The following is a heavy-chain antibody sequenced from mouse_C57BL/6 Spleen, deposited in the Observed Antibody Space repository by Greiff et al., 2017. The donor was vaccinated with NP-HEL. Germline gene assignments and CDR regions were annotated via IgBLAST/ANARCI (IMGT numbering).Heavy chain of an antibody. CDR1: GYTFTDYY. CDR3: ARAPYGSRAMDY. CDR2: INPNNGGT. Sequence: VQLQQSGPELVKPGASVKISCKASGYTFTDYYMNWVKQSHGKSLEWIGDINPNNGGTSYNQKFKGKATLTVDKSSSTAYMELRSLTSEDSAVYYCARAPYGSRAMDYWGQGTSVTVSS. D-gene: IGHD1-1*01. V-gene: IGHV1-26*01. J-gene: IGHJ4*01.